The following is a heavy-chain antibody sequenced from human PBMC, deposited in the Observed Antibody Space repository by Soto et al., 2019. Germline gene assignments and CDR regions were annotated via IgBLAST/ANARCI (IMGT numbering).Heavy chain of an antibody. CDR2: ISSSESTI. V-gene: IGHV3-48*02. CDR1: KFTFSNYN. CDR3: ARGYSSGWDFDY. D-gene: IGHD6-19*01. J-gene: IGHJ4*02. Sequence: EVQLVESGGGLVQPGGSLRLSCAASKFTFSNYNMNWVRQAPGKGLEWVSYISSSESTIYYADSVKDRFVIYRDNAENSLYLQMNSLRDEDTAVYYCARGYSSGWDFDYWGQGNLVTVSS.